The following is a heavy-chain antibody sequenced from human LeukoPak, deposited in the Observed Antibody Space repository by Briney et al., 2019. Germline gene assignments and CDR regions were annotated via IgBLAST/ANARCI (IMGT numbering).Heavy chain of an antibody. CDR1: GFTFSSYS. CDR3: AKYGPGSGSYSTSWYFHQ. D-gene: IGHD1-26*01. CDR2: ISSSSSYI. J-gene: IGHJ4*02. Sequence: GGSLRLSCAASGFTFSSYSMNWVRQAPGKGLEWVSSISSSSSYIYYADSVKGRFTISRDNAKNSLYLQMNSLRAEDTAVYYCAKYGPGSGSYSTSWYFHQWGQGTLVTVSS. V-gene: IGHV3-21*01.